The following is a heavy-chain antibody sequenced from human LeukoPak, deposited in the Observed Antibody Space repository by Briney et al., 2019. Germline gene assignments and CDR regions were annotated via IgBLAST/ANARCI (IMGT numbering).Heavy chain of an antibody. Sequence: SETMSLTCTVSGGSISSYYWSWIRQPPGKGLEWIGYIYYSGSTNYNPSLKSRVTISVDTSKNQFSLKLSSVIAADTAVYYCARTTEGYCSSASCFGFSYSYYMDVWGKGTTVTISS. J-gene: IGHJ6*03. CDR2: IYYSGST. V-gene: IGHV4-59*01. D-gene: IGHD2-2*01. CDR3: ARTTEGYCSSASCFGFSYSYYMDV. CDR1: GGSISSYY.